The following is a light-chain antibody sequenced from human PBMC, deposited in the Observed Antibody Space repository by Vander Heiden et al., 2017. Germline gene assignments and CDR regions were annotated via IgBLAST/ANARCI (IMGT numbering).Light chain of an antibody. J-gene: IGLJ3*02. CDR2: GNT. CDR1: SSNIGAGYD. V-gene: IGLV1-40*01. CDR3: QSYDSNLSGWV. Sequence: QSVLTQPPSASGAPGQRVTISCTGSSSNIGAGYDVRWYQQLPGTAPKLLIYGNTNRPSGVPDRFSGSKSGTSASLAITGLQAEDEADYYCQSYDSNLSGWVFGGGTKLTVL.